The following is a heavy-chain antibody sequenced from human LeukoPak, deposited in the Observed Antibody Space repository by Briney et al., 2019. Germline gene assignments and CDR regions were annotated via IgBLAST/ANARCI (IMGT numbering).Heavy chain of an antibody. V-gene: IGHV4-39*01. CDR1: GGSISSSSYY. CDR3: ARITMVRGVDFDY. Sequence: ETLSLTCTVSGGSISSSSYYLGWIRQPPGKGLERIGRIYYSGSTYYNPSLKSRVTISVDTSKNQFSLKLSSVTAADTAVYYCARITMVRGVDFDYWGQGTLVTVSS. CDR2: IYYSGST. D-gene: IGHD3-10*01. J-gene: IGHJ4*02.